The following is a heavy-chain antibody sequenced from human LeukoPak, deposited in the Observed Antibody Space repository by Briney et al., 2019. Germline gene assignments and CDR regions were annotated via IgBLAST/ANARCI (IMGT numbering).Heavy chain of an antibody. CDR3: ARDAGYGYWVVDY. CDR2: ISYDGSNK. J-gene: IGHJ4*02. CDR1: GFTFSDYY. V-gene: IGHV3-30-3*01. D-gene: IGHD5-18*01. Sequence: GGSLRLSCAASGFTFSDYYMSWIRQAPGKGLEWVAVISYDGSNKYYADSVKGRFTISRDNSKNTLYLQMNSLRGEDTAVYYCARDAGYGYWVVDYWGQGTLVTVSS.